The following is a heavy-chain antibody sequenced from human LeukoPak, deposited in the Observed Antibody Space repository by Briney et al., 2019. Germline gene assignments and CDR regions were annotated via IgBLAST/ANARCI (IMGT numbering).Heavy chain of an antibody. CDR1: GYTFTSYG. CDR2: ISAYNGNT. J-gene: IGHJ4*02. D-gene: IGHD3-16*02. CDR3: ARGGYVWGSYRQPYDY. Sequence: KPGASVKVSCKASGYTFTSYGISWVRQAPGQGLEWMGWISAYNGNTNYAQKFQGWVTMTRDTSISTAYMELSRLRSDDTAVYYCARGGYVWGSYRQPYDYWGQGTLVTVSS. V-gene: IGHV1-18*01.